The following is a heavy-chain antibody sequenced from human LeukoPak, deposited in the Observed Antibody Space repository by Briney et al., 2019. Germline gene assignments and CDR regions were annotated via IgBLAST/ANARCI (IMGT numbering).Heavy chain of an antibody. Sequence: SETLSLTCTVSGGSISNYYWSWIRQPAGKGLEWIGRIYSSGSTDNNPSLKSRVTMSVDTSKNQFSLNLSSVTVADTAVYYCARDRLSLGAFDIWGPGTTVIVSS. CDR2: IYSSGST. V-gene: IGHV4-4*07. CDR1: GGSISNYY. D-gene: IGHD3-16*01. CDR3: ARDRLSLGAFDI. J-gene: IGHJ3*02.